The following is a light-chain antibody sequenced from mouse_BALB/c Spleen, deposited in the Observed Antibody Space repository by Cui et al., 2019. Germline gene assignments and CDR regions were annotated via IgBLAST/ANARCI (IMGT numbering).Light chain of an antibody. V-gene: IGKV14-111*01. J-gene: IGKJ5*01. CDR2: RAN. Sequence: DIKMTQSPSSMYASLGERVTITCKASQDINSYLSWFQQKPGKSPKTLIYRANRLVDGVPSRFSGSGSGQDYSLTISSLEYEDMGIYYCLQYDEFPLTFGAGTKLDLK. CDR3: LQYDEFPLT. CDR1: QDINSY.